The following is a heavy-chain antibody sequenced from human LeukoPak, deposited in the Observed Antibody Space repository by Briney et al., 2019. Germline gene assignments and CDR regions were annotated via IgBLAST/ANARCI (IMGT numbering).Heavy chain of an antibody. V-gene: IGHV3-33*01. CDR3: ARDAQRGFDYSNSLKN. Sequence: GGSLRLSCAASGFIFSYHGMHWVRQAPGKGLEWVAVIWSDATNRFYAESVKGRFTISRGNSQNTVFLQMNSLRVKDTAIYYCARDAQRGFDYSNSLKNWGHGTLVTVSS. J-gene: IGHJ4*01. D-gene: IGHD4-11*01. CDR1: GFIFSYHG. CDR2: IWSDATNR.